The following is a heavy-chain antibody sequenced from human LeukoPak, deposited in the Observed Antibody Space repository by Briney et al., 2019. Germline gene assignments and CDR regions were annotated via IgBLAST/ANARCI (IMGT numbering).Heavy chain of an antibody. CDR2: VNHSGGT. CDR1: GGPFRAFY. D-gene: IGHD3-10*01. CDR3: AREGYYGSGSYYTEYFDY. J-gene: IGHJ4*02. Sequence: SETLSLTCDVSGGPFRAFYWSWIRQPPGKGLEWIGEVNHSGGTNYSPSLKSRVTVSLDTSKNQFSLKLSSVTAADTAVYYCAREGYYGSGSYYTEYFDYWGQGTLVTVSS. V-gene: IGHV4-34*01.